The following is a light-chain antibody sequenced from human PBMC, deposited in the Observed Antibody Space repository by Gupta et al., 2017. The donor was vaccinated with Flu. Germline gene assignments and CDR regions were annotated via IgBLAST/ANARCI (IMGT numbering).Light chain of an antibody. V-gene: IGLV1-47*02. Sequence: QSVLTQPPSASGTPGQSVTISCSGRRANIGSYSVYWYQQFPERAHRLLIYNNNQRPAGVPDRFSGSKSDTSASLAISGLRPEDEADYFCAAWDDSLSGSFGGGTRLTVL. J-gene: IGLJ2*01. CDR2: NNN. CDR3: AAWDDSLSGS. CDR1: RANIGSYS.